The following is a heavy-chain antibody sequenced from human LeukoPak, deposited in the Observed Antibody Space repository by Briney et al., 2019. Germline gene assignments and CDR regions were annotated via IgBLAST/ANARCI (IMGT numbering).Heavy chain of an antibody. Sequence: GGSLRLSCAASGFTFSSYSMNWVRQAPGKGLEWVSSISSSSSYIYYADSVKGRFTISRDNSKNTVHLQMDSLRAEDSAVYYCAKNAGYSYGLYYFDYWGQGTLVTVSS. CDR2: ISSSSSYI. CDR3: AKNAGYSYGLYYFDY. D-gene: IGHD5-18*01. J-gene: IGHJ4*02. CDR1: GFTFSSYS. V-gene: IGHV3-21*04.